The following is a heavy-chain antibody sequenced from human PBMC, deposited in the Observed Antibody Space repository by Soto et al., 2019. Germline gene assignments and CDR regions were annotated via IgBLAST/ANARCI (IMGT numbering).Heavy chain of an antibody. Sequence: QSGGSLRLSCAASGFTFSSYEMNWVRQAPGKGLEWVSYISSSGSTIYYADSVKGRFTISRDNAKNSLYLQMNSLRAEDTAVYYCARDGYSSSWHGLPRRFDYWGQGTLVTVSS. D-gene: IGHD6-13*01. V-gene: IGHV3-48*03. CDR2: ISSSGSTI. CDR1: GFTFSSYE. CDR3: ARDGYSSSWHGLPRRFDY. J-gene: IGHJ4*02.